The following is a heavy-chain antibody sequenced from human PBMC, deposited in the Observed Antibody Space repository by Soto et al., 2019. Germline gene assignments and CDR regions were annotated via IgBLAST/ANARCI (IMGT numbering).Heavy chain of an antibody. J-gene: IGHJ5*02. Sequence: QVQLQESGPGLVKPSETLSLTCAVSGDSISSVNWWTWVRQSPGKGLEWIGEISPGGNTNYNPSLKSRVTISADNSNNQFSLNLRSVTAADTAVYYCARIDCTDGVCEWNWLDPWGQGILITVSS. CDR2: ISPGGNT. V-gene: IGHV4-4*02. D-gene: IGHD2-8*01. CDR3: ARIDCTDGVCEWNWLDP. CDR1: GDSISSVNW.